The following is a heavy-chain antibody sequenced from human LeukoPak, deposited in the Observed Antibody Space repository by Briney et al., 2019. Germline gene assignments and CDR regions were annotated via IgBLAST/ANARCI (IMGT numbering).Heavy chain of an antibody. CDR3: ARGRREAYYDILTGGNWFDP. V-gene: IGHV3-21*01. CDR1: GFTFSSYS. Sequence: GGSLRLSCPASGFTFSSYSMNWVRQAPGKGLEWVSSISSSSSYIYYADSVKGRFTISRDNAKNSLYLQMNSLRAEDTAVYYCARGRREAYYDILTGGNWFDPWGQGTLVTVSS. D-gene: IGHD3-9*01. J-gene: IGHJ5*02. CDR2: ISSSSSYI.